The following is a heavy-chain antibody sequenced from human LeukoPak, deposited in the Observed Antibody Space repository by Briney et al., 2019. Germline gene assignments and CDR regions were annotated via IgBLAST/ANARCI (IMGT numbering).Heavy chain of an antibody. J-gene: IGHJ4*02. CDR1: GGTFSSYA. Sequence: GASVKVSCKASGGTFSSYAISWVRQAPGQGLEWMGRIIPILGIANYAQKFQGRVTITADKSTSTAYMELSSLRSEDTAVYYCASYYDSSGYHPSRFDYWGQGTLVTVSS. CDR3: ASYYDSSGYHPSRFDY. CDR2: IIPILGIA. D-gene: IGHD3-22*01. V-gene: IGHV1-69*04.